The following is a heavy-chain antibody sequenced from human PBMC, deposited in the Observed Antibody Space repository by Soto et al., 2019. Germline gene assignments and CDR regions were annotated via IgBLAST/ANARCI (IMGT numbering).Heavy chain of an antibody. CDR2: IYYSGST. Sequence: PSETLSLTCTVSGGPISSGDYYWSWIRQPPGKGLEWIGYIYYSGSTYYNPSLKSRVTISVDTSKNQFSLKLSSVTAADTAVYYCARVNGDYDSSGYYPLSPFFDIWGQGTMVTVSS. CDR1: GGPISSGDYY. D-gene: IGHD3-22*01. V-gene: IGHV4-30-4*01. J-gene: IGHJ3*02. CDR3: ARVNGDYDSSGYYPLSPFFDI.